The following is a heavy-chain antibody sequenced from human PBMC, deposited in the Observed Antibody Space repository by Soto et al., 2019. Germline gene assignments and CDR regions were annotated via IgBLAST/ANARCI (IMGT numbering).Heavy chain of an antibody. CDR3: AKKTVVPAAFYFDN. D-gene: IGHD2-2*01. Sequence: GRSLRLSCAASRFTFSSYAMSWVRQAPGKGLEWVSAISGSGGSTYYADSVKGRFTISRDNSKNTLYLQMNSLRAEDTAVYYCAKKTVVPAAFYFDNCCQGTLLTVSS. V-gene: IGHV3-23*01. CDR1: RFTFSSYA. J-gene: IGHJ4*02. CDR2: ISGSGGST.